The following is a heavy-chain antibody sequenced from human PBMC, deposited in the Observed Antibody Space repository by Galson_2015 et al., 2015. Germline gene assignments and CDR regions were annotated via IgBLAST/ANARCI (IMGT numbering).Heavy chain of an antibody. J-gene: IGHJ4*02. Sequence: QSGAEVKKPGESLRISCKGSGYSFTSYWISWVRQMPGKGLEWMGRIDPSDSYTNYSPSFQGHVTISADKSISTAYLQWSSLKASDTAMYYCASHYDFPIDNDYWGQGTLVTVSS. CDR2: IDPSDSYT. CDR3: ASHYDFPIDNDY. D-gene: IGHD3-3*01. CDR1: GYSFTSYW. V-gene: IGHV5-10-1*01.